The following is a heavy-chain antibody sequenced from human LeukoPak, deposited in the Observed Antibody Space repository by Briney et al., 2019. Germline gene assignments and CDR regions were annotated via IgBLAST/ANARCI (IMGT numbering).Heavy chain of an antibody. V-gene: IGHV3-30*03. CDR2: ISYDGSNK. D-gene: IGHD2-15*01. J-gene: IGHJ4*02. CDR1: GFTFSSYG. Sequence: GGSLRLSCAASGFTFSSYGMHWVRQAPGKGLEWVAVISYDGSNKYYADSVKGRFTISRDNSKNTLYLQMNSLRAEDTAVYYCARDRPAYCSGGSCYADYWGQGTLVTVSS. CDR3: ARDRPAYCSGGSCYADY.